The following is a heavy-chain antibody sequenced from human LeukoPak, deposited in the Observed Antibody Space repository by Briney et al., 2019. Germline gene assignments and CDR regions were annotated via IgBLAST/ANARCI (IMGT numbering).Heavy chain of an antibody. Sequence: GGSLRLSCAASGFTFSSYWMHWVRQAPGQGLVWVSRISSDGSGTKYADSVKGRITISRDNTKNTLSLQMNSLRAEDSAVYYCARAITGTWNVMDVWGQGTTLTVSS. CDR1: GFTFSSYW. CDR2: ISSDGSGT. D-gene: IGHD1-7*01. V-gene: IGHV3-74*03. J-gene: IGHJ6*02. CDR3: ARAITGTWNVMDV.